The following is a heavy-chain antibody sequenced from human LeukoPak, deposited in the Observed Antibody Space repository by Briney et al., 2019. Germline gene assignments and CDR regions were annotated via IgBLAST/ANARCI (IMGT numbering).Heavy chain of an antibody. CDR3: ARDFYSNSGHYYYGMDV. J-gene: IGHJ6*02. Sequence: HPGGSLRLSCAASGFTFSSYDMHWVRQATGKGLEWVSAIGTAGDTYYPGSVKGRFTISRENAKNSLYLQMNSLRAEDTAVYYCARDFYSNSGHYYYGMDVWGQGTTVTVSS. CDR1: GFTFSSYD. D-gene: IGHD6-6*01. V-gene: IGHV3-13*01. CDR2: IGTAGDT.